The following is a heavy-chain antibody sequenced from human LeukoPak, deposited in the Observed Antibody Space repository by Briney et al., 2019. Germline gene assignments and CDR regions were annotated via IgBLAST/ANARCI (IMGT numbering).Heavy chain of an antibody. D-gene: IGHD3-10*01. V-gene: IGHV1-24*01. J-gene: IGHJ5*02. Sequence: GASVKVSCKVSGYTLTELSMHWVRQAPGKGLEWMGGFDPEDGETIYAQKFQGRVTMTEDTSTDTAYMELSSLRSEDTAVYYCATVPAIWGGSGSYSYWFDPWGQGTLVTVSS. CDR3: ATVPAIWGGSGSYSYWFDP. CDR2: FDPEDGET. CDR1: GYTLTELS.